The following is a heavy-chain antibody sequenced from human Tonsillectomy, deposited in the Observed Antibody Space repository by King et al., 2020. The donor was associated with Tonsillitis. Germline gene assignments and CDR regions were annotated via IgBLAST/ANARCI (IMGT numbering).Heavy chain of an antibody. D-gene: IGHD6-13*01. CDR2: ISSSSSTI. Sequence: QLVQSGGGLVQPGGSLRLSCAASGFTFSSYSMNWVRQAPGKGLEWVSYISSSSSTIYYADSVKGRFAISRDNAKNSLYLQMNGLRAEDTAVYYCARESRSSSWYDYFDYWGQGTLVTVSS. J-gene: IGHJ4*02. CDR1: GFTFSSYS. CDR3: ARESRSSSWYDYFDY. V-gene: IGHV3-48*01.